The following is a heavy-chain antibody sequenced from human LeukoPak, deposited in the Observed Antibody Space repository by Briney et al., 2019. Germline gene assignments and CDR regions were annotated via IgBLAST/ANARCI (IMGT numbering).Heavy chain of an antibody. CDR2: INPNSGGT. CDR3: ARDRITMVRGVSDNWFDP. D-gene: IGHD3-10*01. J-gene: IGHJ5*02. V-gene: IGHV1-2*02. Sequence: GASVKVSCKASGYTFTGYYMHWVRQAPGQGLEWMGWINPNSGGTNYAQKFQGRVTMTRDTSISTAYMELSRLRSDDTAVYYCARDRITMVRGVSDNWFDPWGQGTLVTVSS. CDR1: GYTFTGYY.